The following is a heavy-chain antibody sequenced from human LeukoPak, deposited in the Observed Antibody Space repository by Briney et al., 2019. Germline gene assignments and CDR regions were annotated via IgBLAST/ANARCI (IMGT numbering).Heavy chain of an antibody. CDR3: AKFDAVVVPAAYAFDI. Sequence: GGSLRLSCVVSGFTFTNAWMTWVRQAPGKGLEWVGRIKSKTDGGTADYAPPVKGRFSISRDDSKNTLYLQMNSLRAEDTAVYYCAKFDAVVVPAAYAFDIWGQGTMVTVSS. D-gene: IGHD2-2*01. V-gene: IGHV3-15*01. CDR1: GFTFTNAW. J-gene: IGHJ3*02. CDR2: IKSKTDGGTA.